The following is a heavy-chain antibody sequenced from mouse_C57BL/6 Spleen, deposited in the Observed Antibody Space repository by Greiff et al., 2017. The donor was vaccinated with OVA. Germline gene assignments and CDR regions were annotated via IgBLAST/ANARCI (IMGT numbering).Heavy chain of an antibody. V-gene: IGHV1-52*01. D-gene: IGHD4-1*01. CDR2: IDPSDSET. Sequence: QVQLQQPGAELVRPGSSVKLSCKASGYTFTSYWMHWVKQRPIQGLEWIGNIDPSDSETHYNQKFKNKATLTVDKSSSTAYMQLSSLTSEDSAVYYCARRLLTVFYALDYWGQGTSVTVSS. CDR3: ARRLLTVFYALDY. J-gene: IGHJ4*01. CDR1: GYTFTSYW.